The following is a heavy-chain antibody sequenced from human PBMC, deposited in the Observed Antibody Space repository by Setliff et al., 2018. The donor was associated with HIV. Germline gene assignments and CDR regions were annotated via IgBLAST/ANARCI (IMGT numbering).Heavy chain of an antibody. D-gene: IGHD6-19*01. J-gene: IGHJ4*02. CDR2: VSHSGDT. V-gene: IGHV4-39*07. CDR3: GRDGGYSGWYFVLGYFNS. Sequence: PSETLSLTCTVSGGSVSSGPYYWGWVRLSPGKGLEWIGSVSHSGDTYYSPALKNRVSMSIDTSKSQFSLKLDSVIVADTALYCRGRDGGYSGWYFVLGYFNSWGQGALVTVAA. CDR1: GGSVSSGPYY.